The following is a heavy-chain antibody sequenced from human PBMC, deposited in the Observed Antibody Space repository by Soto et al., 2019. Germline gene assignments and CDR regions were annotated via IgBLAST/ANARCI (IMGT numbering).Heavy chain of an antibody. Sequence: EVQLLESGGGLVQPGGSLRLSCAASGFTFSSYAMSWVRQAPGKGLEWVSLISGRGDSTYYADSVEGRFTISRDNSNNTLYLQMNSLRAEDTAVYYCAKTVSGWYSDYWGQGTLVTVSS. CDR3: AKTVSGWYSDY. D-gene: IGHD6-19*01. CDR1: GFTFSSYA. CDR2: ISGRGDST. J-gene: IGHJ4*02. V-gene: IGHV3-23*01.